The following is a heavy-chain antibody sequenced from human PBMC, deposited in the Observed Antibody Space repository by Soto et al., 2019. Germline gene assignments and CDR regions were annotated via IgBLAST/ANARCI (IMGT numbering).Heavy chain of an antibody. V-gene: IGHV3-23*01. D-gene: IGHD6-13*01. CDR1: GFTFSSYA. CDR3: AKDGQQQLASYFDY. Sequence: LGGSLRLSCAASGFTFSSYAMSWVRQAPGKGLEWVSAIRGSSGSTDYADSVKGRFTISRDNSKNTVYLQMNSLRAEDTAVYYCAKDGQQQLASYFDYWGRGTLVTVSS. J-gene: IGHJ4*02. CDR2: IRGSSGST.